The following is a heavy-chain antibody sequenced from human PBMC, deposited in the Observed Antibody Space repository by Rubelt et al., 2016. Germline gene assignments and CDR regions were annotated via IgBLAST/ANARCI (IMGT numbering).Heavy chain of an antibody. Sequence: QVQLVQSGAEVKKPGSSVKVSCKASGGTFSSYAISWVRQAPGQGLEWMGRIIPILGIANYAQKFQGRVTITADKSTSTAYMELSSLRSEDTAVYYCARDRTWLVPGLDAFDIWGQGTMVTVSS. V-gene: IGHV1-69*04. CDR2: IIPILGIA. J-gene: IGHJ3*02. CDR1: GGTFSSYA. CDR3: ARDRTWLVPGLDAFDI. D-gene: IGHD6-19*01.